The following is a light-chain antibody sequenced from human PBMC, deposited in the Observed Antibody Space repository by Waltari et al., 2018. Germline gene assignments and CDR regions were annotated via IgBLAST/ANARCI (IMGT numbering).Light chain of an antibody. CDR3: TSYTTSFTVV. V-gene: IGLV2-14*03. Sequence: QSALTQPASVSGSPGQSITISCTGTSSDIGGYNYVSWFQPHPGRAPKLIIYGVNNRPSGISNRFSGSKSGNTASLTISGLQAEDESHYYCTSYTTSFTVVFGGGTKLTVL. CDR1: SSDIGGYNY. CDR2: GVN. J-gene: IGLJ2*01.